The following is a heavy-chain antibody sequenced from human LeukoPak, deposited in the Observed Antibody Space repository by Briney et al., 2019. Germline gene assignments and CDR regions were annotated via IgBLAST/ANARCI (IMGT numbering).Heavy chain of an antibody. CDR3: ARGPATYPDY. CDR2: IYYSGST. CDR1: GGSISSHY. Sequence: SETLSLTSTVSGGSISSHYWSWIRQPPGKGLEWIGYIYYSGSTNYNPSLKSRVTISVDTSKNQFSLKLSSVTAADTAVYYCARGPATYPDYWGQGTLVTVSS. J-gene: IGHJ4*02. D-gene: IGHD5-12*01. V-gene: IGHV4-59*11.